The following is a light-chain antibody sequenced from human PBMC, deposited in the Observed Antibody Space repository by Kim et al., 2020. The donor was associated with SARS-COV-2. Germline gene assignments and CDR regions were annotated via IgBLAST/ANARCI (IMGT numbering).Light chain of an antibody. CDR3: HQSYTFPQT. CDR2: AAS. V-gene: IGKV1-39*01. Sequence: DILLTQSPSSLSASAGDRVTITCRASQYMSSHLNWYLQKPGKAPKLPIYAASTLQSGVPPRFSGSGSGTDFTLTINNLQPEDFATYYCHQSYTFPQTFGQGTKVDIK. J-gene: IGKJ1*01. CDR1: QYMSSH.